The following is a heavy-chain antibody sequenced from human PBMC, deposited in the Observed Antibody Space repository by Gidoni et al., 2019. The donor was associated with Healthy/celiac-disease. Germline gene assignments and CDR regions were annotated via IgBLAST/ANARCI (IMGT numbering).Heavy chain of an antibody. D-gene: IGHD3-3*01. CDR1: GGSFSGYY. V-gene: IGHV4-34*01. CDR2: INHSGST. J-gene: IGHJ6*02. CDR3: ARVRGCASLEWLLYDGYYYYGMDV. Sequence: QVQLQQWGAGLLKPSETLSLTCAVYGGSFSGYYWSWIRQPPGKGLAWIGEINHSGSTNYNPSLKSRVTISVDTSKNQFSLKLSSVTAADTAVYYCARVRGCASLEWLLYDGYYYYGMDVWGQGTTVTVSS.